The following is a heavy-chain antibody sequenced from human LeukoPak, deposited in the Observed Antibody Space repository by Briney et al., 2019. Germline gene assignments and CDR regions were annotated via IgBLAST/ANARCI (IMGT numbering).Heavy chain of an antibody. CDR3: ARGGGPYYDFWSGYYNGFDY. Sequence: SETLSLTCTVSGGSISSYYWSWIRQSPGKGLEWIGYIYYSGSTNYNPSLKSRVTISVDTSKSQFSLKLSSVTAADTAVYYCARGGGPYYDFWSGYYNGFDYWGQGTLVTVSS. CDR2: IYYSGST. V-gene: IGHV4-59*01. D-gene: IGHD3-3*01. CDR1: GGSISSYY. J-gene: IGHJ4*02.